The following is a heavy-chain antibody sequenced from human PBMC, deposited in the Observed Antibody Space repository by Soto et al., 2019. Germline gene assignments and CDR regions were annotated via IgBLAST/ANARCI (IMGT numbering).Heavy chain of an antibody. Sequence: SETLSLTCPVSGGSISSGGYYWSWIRQPPGKGLEWIGYIYYSGSTNYNPSLKSRVTISVDTSKNQFSLKLSSVTAADTAVYYCARTLLTFGGVIVAHDAFDIWGQGTMVTVSS. V-gene: IGHV4-61*08. CDR1: GGSISSGGYY. CDR3: ARTLLTFGGVIVAHDAFDI. CDR2: IYYSGST. D-gene: IGHD3-16*02. J-gene: IGHJ3*02.